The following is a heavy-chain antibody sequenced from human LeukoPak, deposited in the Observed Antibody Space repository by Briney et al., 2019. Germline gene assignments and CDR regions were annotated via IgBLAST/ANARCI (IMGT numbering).Heavy chain of an antibody. V-gene: IGHV3-74*01. Sequence: GGSLRLSCAASGFTFSSYWMHWVRQAPGKGLVWVSRISSDGSTTSYADSVKGRFTISRDNAKNTLYLQMSSLRPEDTAVYYCVKALTDDAFDIWGQGTMVTVSS. J-gene: IGHJ3*02. CDR3: VKALTDDAFDI. CDR1: GFTFSSYW. CDR2: ISSDGSTT.